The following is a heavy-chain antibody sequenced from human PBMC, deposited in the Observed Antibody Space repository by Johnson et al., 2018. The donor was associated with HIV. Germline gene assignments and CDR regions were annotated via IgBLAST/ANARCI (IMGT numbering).Heavy chain of an antibody. J-gene: IGHJ3*02. CDR2: ISYDGSNK. CDR3: ARERLGGMVTHFDI. D-gene: IGHD5-18*01. V-gene: IGHV3-30*04. CDR1: GFTFSSYA. Sequence: QVQLLESGGGVVQPGRSLRLSCAASGFTFSSYAMHWVRQAPGKGLEWVAVISYDGSNKFYADSVKGRFTISRDNSKNTLYLQMNTLRAEDTAVYYCARERLGGMVTHFDIWGQGTMVTVSS.